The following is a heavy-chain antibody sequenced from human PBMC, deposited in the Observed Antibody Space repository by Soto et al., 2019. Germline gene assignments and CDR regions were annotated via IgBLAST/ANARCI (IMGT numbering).Heavy chain of an antibody. CDR2: IYYSGST. J-gene: IGHJ3*02. CDR1: GGSISSYY. D-gene: IGHD5-12*01. CDR3: ARDTGATISAFDI. Sequence: ASETLSLTCTVSGGSISSYYWSWIRQPPGKGLEWIGYIYYSGSTNYNPSLKSRVTISVDTSKNQFSLKLSSVTAADTAVYYCARDTGATISAFDIWGQGTMVTVSS. V-gene: IGHV4-59*01.